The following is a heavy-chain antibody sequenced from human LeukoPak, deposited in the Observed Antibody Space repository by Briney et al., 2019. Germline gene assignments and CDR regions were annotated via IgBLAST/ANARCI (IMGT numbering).Heavy chain of an antibody. CDR2: INHSGST. CDR1: GGSISSYY. J-gene: IGHJ4*02. CDR3: ARPSGTTPFKRFDY. V-gene: IGHV4-34*01. D-gene: IGHD1-7*01. Sequence: SETLSLTCTVSGGSISSYYWSWIRQPPGKGLEWIGEINHSGSTDYNPSLKSRVTISVDTSKNQFSLKVSSVTAADTAVYYCARPSGTTPFKRFDYWGQGALVTVSS.